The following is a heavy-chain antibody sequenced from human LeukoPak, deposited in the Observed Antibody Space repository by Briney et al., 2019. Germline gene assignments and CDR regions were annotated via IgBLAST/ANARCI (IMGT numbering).Heavy chain of an antibody. V-gene: IGHV3-30-3*01. CDR3: ARDLDSYGYLGVDY. J-gene: IGHJ4*02. D-gene: IGHD5-18*01. CDR2: ISYDGSNK. CDR1: GFTFSSYA. Sequence: GRSLRLSCAASGFTFSSYAMPWVRQAPGKGLEWVAVISYDGSNKYYADSVKGRFTISRDNSKNTLYLQMNSLRAEDTAVYYCARDLDSYGYLGVDYWGQGTLVTVSS.